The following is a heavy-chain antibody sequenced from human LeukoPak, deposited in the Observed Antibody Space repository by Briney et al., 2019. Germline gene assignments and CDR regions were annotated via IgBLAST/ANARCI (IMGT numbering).Heavy chain of an antibody. CDR2: MNPNSGNT. CDR3: AVLNLNYGSGSYYNAPTFDY. CDR1: GYTFTSYD. D-gene: IGHD3-10*01. Sequence: ASVKVSCKASGYTFTSYDINSVRQATGQGLEWMGWMNPNSGNTGYAQKFQGRVTITRNTSISTAYMELSSLRSEDTAVYFCAVLNLNYGSGSYYNAPTFDYWGQGTLVTVSS. J-gene: IGHJ4*02. V-gene: IGHV1-8*03.